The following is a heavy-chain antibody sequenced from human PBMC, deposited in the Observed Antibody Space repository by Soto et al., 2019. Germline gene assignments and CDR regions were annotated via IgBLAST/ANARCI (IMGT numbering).Heavy chain of an antibody. CDR1: GFTFSSYS. V-gene: IGHV3-21*01. D-gene: IGHD1-1*01. J-gene: IGHJ4*02. CDR3: ARGYPPENFDY. CDR2: ISSSSSYI. Sequence: GSLRLSCAASGFTFSSYSMNWVLQAPVKGLEWVSSISSSSSYIYYADSVKGRFTISRDNAKNSLYLQMNSLRAEDTAVYYCARGYPPENFDYWGQGTLVTVSS.